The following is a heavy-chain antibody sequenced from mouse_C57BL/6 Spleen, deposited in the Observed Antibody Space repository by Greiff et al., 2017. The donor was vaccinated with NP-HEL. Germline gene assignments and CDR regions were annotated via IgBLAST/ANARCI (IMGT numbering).Heavy chain of an antibody. D-gene: IGHD1-1*01. Sequence: VQLQESGAELARPGASVKMSCKASGYTFTSYTMHWVKQRPGQGLEWIGYINPSSGYTKYNQKFKDKATLTADKSSSTAYMQLSSLTSEDSAVYYCARTPTTVVAWYFDVWGTGTTVTVSS. V-gene: IGHV1-4*01. CDR3: ARTPTTVVAWYFDV. CDR2: INPSSGYT. CDR1: GYTFTSYT. J-gene: IGHJ1*03.